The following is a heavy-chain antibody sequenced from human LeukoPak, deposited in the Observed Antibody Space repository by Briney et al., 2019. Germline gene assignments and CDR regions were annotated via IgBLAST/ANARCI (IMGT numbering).Heavy chain of an antibody. CDR2: IYTSGST. J-gene: IGHJ4*02. V-gene: IGHV4-4*07. CDR3: ASVAPYDH. CDR1: GGSISSYY. Sequence: SETLSLTCTVSGGSISSYYWSWIRQPAGKGLEWIGLIYTSGSTNYNPSLKSRVTISVDKSKNQFSLKLNSVTAADTAVYYCASVAPYDHCGQGTLVTVSS.